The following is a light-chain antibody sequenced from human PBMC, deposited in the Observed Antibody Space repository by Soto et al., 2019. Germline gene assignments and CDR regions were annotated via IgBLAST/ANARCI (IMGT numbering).Light chain of an antibody. CDR3: QQYGTSPPT. CDR1: QSVSGSD. V-gene: IGKV3-20*01. CDR2: GAS. Sequence: EVVLTQSPGTLSLSPGERATLSCRASQSVSGSDLAWYQQKPGQAPRLLISGASSRATGIPDRFSGSGSGTDFTLTISRLEPEDCAVFYCQQYGTSPPTFGQGTKVEI. J-gene: IGKJ1*01.